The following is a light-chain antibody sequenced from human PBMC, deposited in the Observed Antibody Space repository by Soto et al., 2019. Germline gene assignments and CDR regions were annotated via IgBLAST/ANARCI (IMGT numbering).Light chain of an antibody. Sequence: EIVLTQSPGTLSLSPGERATLSCRASQSVDSSYLAWYQQTPGQAPRLLLYGASSRATGIPDRFSGSGSGTDFTLTIIRLEPEDFAVYYCQQYGNSPPTFGQGTKVEIK. CDR1: QSVDSSY. CDR2: GAS. V-gene: IGKV3-20*01. J-gene: IGKJ1*01. CDR3: QQYGNSPPT.